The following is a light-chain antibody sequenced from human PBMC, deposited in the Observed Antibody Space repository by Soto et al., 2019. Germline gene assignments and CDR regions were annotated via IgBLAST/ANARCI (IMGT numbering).Light chain of an antibody. Sequence: ILLITSPGTMFLPPGARCXLASVSSVXXXXQSVSSNYLAWYQQKPGQAPRLLIYGASSRATGIPDRFSGSGSGTDFTLTISRLEPEDFAVYYCQQYGSSPPLSFGGGTKVDIK. CDR2: GAS. CDR3: QQYGSSPPLS. J-gene: IGKJ4*01. CDR1: VXXXXQSVSSNY. V-gene: IGKV3-20*01.